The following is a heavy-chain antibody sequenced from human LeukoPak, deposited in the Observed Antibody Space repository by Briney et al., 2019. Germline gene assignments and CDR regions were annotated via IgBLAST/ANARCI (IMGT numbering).Heavy chain of an antibody. CDR2: IKKDGSEK. CDR1: GFTFNKYW. J-gene: IGHJ4*02. CDR3: VRGWGYFDY. V-gene: IGHV3-7*04. D-gene: IGHD7-27*01. Sequence: GGSLRLSCAASGFTFNKYWMNWVRQAPGRGLEWVANIKKDGSEKYYADSVKGRFTISRDNAKNSLYLQMNSLRAEDTAVYSCVRGWGYFDYWGQGTLVTVSS.